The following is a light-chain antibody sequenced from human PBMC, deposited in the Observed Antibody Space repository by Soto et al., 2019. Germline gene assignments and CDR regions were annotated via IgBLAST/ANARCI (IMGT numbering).Light chain of an antibody. CDR3: QQYYSIPLT. CDR1: QSVLYSSNNKNY. CDR2: WAS. V-gene: IGKV4-1*01. Sequence: DIVMTQSPDSLAVSLGERATINCKSSQSVLYSSNNKNYLAWYQQKPGQPPKLLIYWASIRESGVPDRFSGSGSGTDFTLTISNLQAEDVAVYYCQQYYSIPLTFGGGTKVEIK. J-gene: IGKJ4*01.